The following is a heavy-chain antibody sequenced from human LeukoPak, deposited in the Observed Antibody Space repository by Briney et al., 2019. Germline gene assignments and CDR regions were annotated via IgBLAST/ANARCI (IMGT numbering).Heavy chain of an antibody. J-gene: IGHJ4*02. CDR1: GGTFSSYA. CDR3: LLLNYYDSSGYYYGTY. Sequence: ASVKVSCKASGGTFSSYAISWVRQAPGQGLEWMGRIIPILGIANYAQKSQGRVTIPADKSTSTAYMELSSLRSEDTAVYYCLLLNYYDSSGYYYGTYWGQGTLVTVSS. V-gene: IGHV1-69*04. CDR2: IIPILGIA. D-gene: IGHD3-22*01.